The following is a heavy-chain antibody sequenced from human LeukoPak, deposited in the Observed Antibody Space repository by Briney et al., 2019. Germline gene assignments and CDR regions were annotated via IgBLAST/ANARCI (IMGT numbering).Heavy chain of an antibody. CDR1: GFTFSSYS. D-gene: IGHD1-26*01. CDR3: ARHYSGSHPSLVRWYFDL. Sequence: KPGGSLRLSCAASGFTFSSYSMNWVRQAPGKGLEWVSSISSGSSYIYYADSVKGRFTISRDNFKNTLYLQMNSLRAEDTAVYYCARHYSGSHPSLVRWYFDLWGRGTLVTVSS. CDR2: ISSGSSYI. V-gene: IGHV3-21*01. J-gene: IGHJ2*01.